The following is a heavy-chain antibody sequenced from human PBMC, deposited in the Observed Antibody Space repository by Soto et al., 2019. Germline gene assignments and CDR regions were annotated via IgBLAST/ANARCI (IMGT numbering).Heavy chain of an antibody. D-gene: IGHD4-17*01. V-gene: IGHV3-15*01. Sequence: GGSLRLSCAASGFSFSSAWMSWVRQTPEKGLEWVGRIKSKSDGGTTDYAAPVKGRFTISRDDSETTLYLQMNSPKTEDTALYYCTTTRGVPDFWGQGTLVTVSS. CDR3: TTTRGVPDF. J-gene: IGHJ4*02. CDR2: IKSKSDGGTT. CDR1: GFSFSSAW.